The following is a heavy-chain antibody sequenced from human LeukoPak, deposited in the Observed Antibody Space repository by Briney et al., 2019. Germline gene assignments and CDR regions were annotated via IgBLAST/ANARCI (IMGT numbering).Heavy chain of an antibody. CDR3: ARDPNYDFWSGSYTRWFDP. CDR2: ISPYSGTT. Sequence: ASVKVSCKASGYNFVSYGIDWVRQAPGQGLEWLGWISPYSGTTIYAQNLQGRVTMTTDISTSIAYMELGNLKSDDTAVYFCARDPNYDFWSGSYTRWFDPWGQGTLVTVSS. J-gene: IGHJ5*02. V-gene: IGHV1-18*04. D-gene: IGHD3-3*01. CDR1: GYNFVSYG.